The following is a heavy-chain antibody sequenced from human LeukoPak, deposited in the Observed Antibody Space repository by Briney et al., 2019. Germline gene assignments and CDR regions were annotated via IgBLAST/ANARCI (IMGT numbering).Heavy chain of an antibody. D-gene: IGHD6-13*01. J-gene: IGHJ4*02. V-gene: IGHV4-34*01. CDR3: AREHELAAAGTELDY. CDR1: GGSFSGYY. CDR2: INHSGST. Sequence: PSETLSLTCAVYGGSFSGYYWSWIRQPPGKGLEWIGVINHSGSTNYNPSLKSRVTISVDTSKNQFSLQLSSVTAADTAVYYCAREHELAAAGTELDYWGQGTRVTVSS.